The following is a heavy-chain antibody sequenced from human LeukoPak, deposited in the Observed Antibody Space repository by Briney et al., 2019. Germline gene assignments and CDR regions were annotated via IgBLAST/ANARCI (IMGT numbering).Heavy chain of an antibody. CDR1: GGTFSSYA. V-gene: IGHV1-69*13. J-gene: IGHJ4*02. CDR3: ARGGYFDWLRLFDY. Sequence: GASVKVSCKASGGTFSSYAISWVRQATGQGLELMGGIIPIFGTANYAQKFQGRVTITADESTSTAYMELSSLRSEDTAVYYCARGGYFDWLRLFDYWGQGTLVTVSS. CDR2: IIPIFGTA. D-gene: IGHD3-9*01.